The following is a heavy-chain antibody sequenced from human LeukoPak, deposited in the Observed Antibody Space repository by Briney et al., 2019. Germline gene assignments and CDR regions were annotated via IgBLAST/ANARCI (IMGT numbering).Heavy chain of an antibody. Sequence: GGSLRLSCAASGFTFSSYSMNWVRQAPGKGLEWVSSISSSSSYIYYADSVKGRFTISRDNAKNSLYLQMNSLRAEDTAVYYCARDRGAMDGYYYYYMDVWGKGTTVTVSS. D-gene: IGHD3-16*01. CDR3: ARDRGAMDGYYYYYMDV. J-gene: IGHJ6*03. CDR1: GFTFSSYS. CDR2: ISSSSSYI. V-gene: IGHV3-21*01.